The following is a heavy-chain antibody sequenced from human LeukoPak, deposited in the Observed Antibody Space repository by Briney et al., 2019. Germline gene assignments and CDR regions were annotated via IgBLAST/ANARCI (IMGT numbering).Heavy chain of an antibody. V-gene: IGHV4-39*07. D-gene: IGHD1-1*01. CDR3: MKDAGPYKYMDV. CDR1: GGSISSSSYY. Sequence: SETLSLACTVSGGSISSSSYYWGWIRQPPGKGLEWIGSIYYSGSTYYNPSLKSRVTISVDTSKNQFSLKLSSVTAADTAVYYCMKDAGPYKYMDVWGKGTTVTVSS. CDR2: IYYSGST. J-gene: IGHJ6*03.